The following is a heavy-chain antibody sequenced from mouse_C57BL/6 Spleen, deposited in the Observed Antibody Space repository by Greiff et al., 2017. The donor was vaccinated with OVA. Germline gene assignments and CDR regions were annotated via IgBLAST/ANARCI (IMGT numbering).Heavy chain of an antibody. CDR2: ISYDGSN. V-gene: IGHV3-6*01. CDR1: GYSITSGYY. Sequence: EVKLVESGPGLVKPSQSLSLTCSVTGYSITSGYYWNWIRQFPGNKLEWMGYISYDGSNNYNPSLKNRISITRDTSKNQFFLKLNSVTTEDTATYYCASTQLAWFAYWGQGTLVTVSA. J-gene: IGHJ3*01. D-gene: IGHD4-1*02. CDR3: ASTQLAWFAY.